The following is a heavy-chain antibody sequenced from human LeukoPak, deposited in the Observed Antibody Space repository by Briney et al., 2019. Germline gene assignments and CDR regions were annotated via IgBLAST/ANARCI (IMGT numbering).Heavy chain of an antibody. V-gene: IGHV4-61*01. CDR3: TRSTNLEAFDI. CDR2: IYYSGST. J-gene: IGHJ3*02. Sequence: PSETLSLTCTVSGGSVSSGTYYWSWIRQPPGKGPEWIGYIYYSGSTNYNPSLKSRVTVSVDTSKNQCSLKLSSVTTADTAVYYCTRSTNLEAFDIWGQGTMVTVSS. D-gene: IGHD2-8*01. CDR1: GGSVSSGTYY.